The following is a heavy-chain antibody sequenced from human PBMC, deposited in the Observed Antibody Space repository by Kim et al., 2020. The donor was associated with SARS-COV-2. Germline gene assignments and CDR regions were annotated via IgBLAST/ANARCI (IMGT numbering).Heavy chain of an antibody. Sequence: SETLSLTCTVSGGSISSSSYYWGWIRQPPGKGLEWIGSIYYSGSTYYNPSLKSRVTISVDTSKNQFSLKLSSVTAADTAVYYCARVEGGGGYFDYWGQGTLVTVSS. CDR3: ARVEGGGGYFDY. J-gene: IGHJ4*02. CDR1: GGSISSSSYY. D-gene: IGHD3-16*01. CDR2: IYYSGST. V-gene: IGHV4-39*07.